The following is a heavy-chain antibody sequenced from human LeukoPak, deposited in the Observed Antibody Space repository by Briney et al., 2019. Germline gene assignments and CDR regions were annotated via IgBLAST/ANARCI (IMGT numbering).Heavy chain of an antibody. V-gene: IGHV4-4*09. CDR3: ARGSESSGFPYFFDY. CDR2: IYTSGST. J-gene: IGHJ4*02. Sequence: SETLSLTCTVSGGSISSYYWSWIRQPPGKGLEWIGYIYTSGSTNYNPSLKSRVTISVDTSKNQFSLKLKSVTAADTAVYFCARGSESSGFPYFFDYWGQGSLVTVSS. D-gene: IGHD3-22*01. CDR1: GGSISSYY.